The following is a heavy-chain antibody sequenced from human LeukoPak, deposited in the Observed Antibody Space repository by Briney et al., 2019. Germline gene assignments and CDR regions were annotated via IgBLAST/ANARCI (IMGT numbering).Heavy chain of an antibody. V-gene: IGHV3-15*01. J-gene: IGHJ3*01. CDR3: AAYNDKDAFNV. CDR2: IKSNADGGTA. D-gene: IGHD3-10*01. Sequence: GGSLRLSCAASGFTFSTIWMSWVRQAPGKVLEWVGRIKSNADGGTADFAAPVKGRFTISRDDSKNTLFLQMNSLKTEDTAVYYCAAYNDKDAFNVWGQGTMVTV. CDR1: GFTFSTIW.